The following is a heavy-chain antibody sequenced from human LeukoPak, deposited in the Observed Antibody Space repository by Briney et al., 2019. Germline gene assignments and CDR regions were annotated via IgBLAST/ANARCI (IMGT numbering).Heavy chain of an antibody. V-gene: IGHV4-59*12. CDR1: GGSISSYY. CDR2: IYYSGST. Sequence: SETLSLTCTVSGGSISSYYWSWIRQPPGKGLEWIGYIYYSGSTNYNPSLKSRVTISVDTSKNQFSLKLSSVTAADTAVYYCARESPLELVGAIHRHFDYWGQGTLVTVSS. J-gene: IGHJ4*02. CDR3: ARESPLELVGAIHRHFDY. D-gene: IGHD1-26*01.